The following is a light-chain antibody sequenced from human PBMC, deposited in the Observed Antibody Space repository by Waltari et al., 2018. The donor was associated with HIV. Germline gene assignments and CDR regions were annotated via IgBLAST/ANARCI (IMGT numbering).Light chain of an antibody. J-gene: IGLJ3*02. CDR2: RNS. V-gene: IGLV1-47*01. Sequence: QSALTQPPSTSGTPGQTVTIPCSGSSSNIGDNYVSWYQQLPGTAPKLLIYRNSQRPPGVRDRVSGSNAGTSASLAINDLRSEDEAEYHCAAWDDSLSGWVFGGGTNLTVL. CDR3: AAWDDSLSGWV. CDR1: SSNIGDNY.